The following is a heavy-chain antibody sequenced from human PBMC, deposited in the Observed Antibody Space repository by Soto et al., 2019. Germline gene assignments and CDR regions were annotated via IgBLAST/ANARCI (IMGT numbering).Heavy chain of an antibody. CDR2: ISSRGDGP. J-gene: IGHJ5*01. V-gene: IGHV3-23*01. CDR1: GFIFRNYD. D-gene: IGHD3-9*01. Sequence: EVRLLESGGGLVQPGGSLRLSCAASGFIFRNYDMSWVRQAPGKGLEWVSAISSRGDGPYYTESVRGRFTISRDNSKNTLYLQMNSLRVEDTAVYYCAKRLDGPSGYYSEDSWGQGTLVTVSS. CDR3: AKRLDGPSGYYSEDS.